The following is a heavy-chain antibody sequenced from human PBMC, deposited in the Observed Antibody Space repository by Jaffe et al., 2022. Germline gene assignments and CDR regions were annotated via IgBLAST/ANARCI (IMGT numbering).Heavy chain of an antibody. J-gene: IGHJ3*02. CDR2: LDGDGSTT. V-gene: IGHV3-74*01. Sequence: EVQLVESGGDLVQPGGSLRLSCAASGFTFSGYLMHWVRQAPGKGLMWVSRLDGDGSTTSYADSVKGRFTISRDTAKNTLYLQMNSLRVEDTAVYYCAKSGYTNGWDIWGQGTMVTVSS. CDR3: AKSGYTNGWDI. D-gene: IGHD6-19*01. CDR1: GFTFSGYL.